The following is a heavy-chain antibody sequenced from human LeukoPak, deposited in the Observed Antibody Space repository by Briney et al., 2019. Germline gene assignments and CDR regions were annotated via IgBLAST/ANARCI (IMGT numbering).Heavy chain of an antibody. V-gene: IGHV5-10-1*01. CDR2: IDPRDSYI. J-gene: IGHJ2*01. CDR1: GYRFSNNW. Sequence: GESLKISFQGSGYRFSNNWISWVRPMPGKGLEWKGRIDPRDSYITYCPSFQGHVTISVDKSITTAYLQWSTLKASDTATYYCARHFNQYHDSGSYYSNYWYFDLWGRGTLVTVSS. D-gene: IGHD3-10*01. CDR3: ARHFNQYHDSGSYYSNYWYFDL.